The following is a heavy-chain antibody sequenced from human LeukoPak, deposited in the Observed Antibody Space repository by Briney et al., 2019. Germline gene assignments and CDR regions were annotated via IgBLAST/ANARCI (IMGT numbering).Heavy chain of an antibody. CDR3: ARGGHSYGANFDY. V-gene: IGHV1-69*13. Sequence: SVKVSCKASGGTFSSYAISWVRQAPGQGLEWMGGIIPIFGTANYAQKFQGRVTITADESTSTAYMELSSLRSEDTAVYYCARGGHSYGANFDYWGQGTLVTVSS. J-gene: IGHJ4*02. CDR1: GGTFSSYA. CDR2: IIPIFGTA. D-gene: IGHD5-18*01.